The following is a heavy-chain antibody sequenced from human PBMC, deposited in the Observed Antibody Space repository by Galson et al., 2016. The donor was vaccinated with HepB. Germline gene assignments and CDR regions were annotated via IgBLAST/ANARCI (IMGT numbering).Heavy chain of an antibody. V-gene: IGHV3-7*01. CDR3: AKDSAGSGGNRSFDY. CDR2: INQDGSEK. D-gene: IGHD6-19*01. Sequence: SLRLSCAASGFTLSTYWMSWVRQAPGKGLEWVADINQDGSEKYYEDSVKGRFTISRDNAKNSLYLQMNSLRAEDTAMYYCAKDSAGSGGNRSFDYWGQRTLVTVSA. CDR1: GFTLSTYW. J-gene: IGHJ4*02.